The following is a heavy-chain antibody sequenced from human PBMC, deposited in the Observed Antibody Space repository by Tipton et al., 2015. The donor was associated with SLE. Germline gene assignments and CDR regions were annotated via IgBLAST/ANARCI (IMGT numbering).Heavy chain of an antibody. CDR3: ARDRRVQLWPSYYYYVDV. Sequence: TLSLTCTVSGGSINSSSFQWGWIRQSPGKGLEWIGSVYYSGITYYSASLRSRLTISVDTSKNQFSLRLSSVTAADTAVYYCARDRRVQLWPSYYYYVDVWGKGTTVTVSS. CDR1: GGSINSSSFQ. J-gene: IGHJ6*03. D-gene: IGHD6-19*01. V-gene: IGHV4-39*07. CDR2: VYYSGIT.